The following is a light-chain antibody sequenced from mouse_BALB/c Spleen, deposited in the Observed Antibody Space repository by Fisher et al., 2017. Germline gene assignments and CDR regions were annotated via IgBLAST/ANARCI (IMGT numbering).Light chain of an antibody. V-gene: IGKV12-44*01. J-gene: IGKJ1*01. CDR3: QHHYGTPPWT. CDR2: NAK. CDR1: ENIYSY. Sequence: TQSTASLSASVGETVTITCRASENIYSYLAWYQQKQGKSPQLLVYNAKTLAEGVPSRFSGSGSGTQFSLKINSLQPEDFGSYYCQHHYGTPPWTFGGGTKLEIK.